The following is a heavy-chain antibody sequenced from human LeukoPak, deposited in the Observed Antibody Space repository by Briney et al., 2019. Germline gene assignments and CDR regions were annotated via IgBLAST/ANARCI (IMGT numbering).Heavy chain of an antibody. D-gene: IGHD5-18*01. CDR2: ITRGSDYI. V-gene: IGHV3-21*06. CDR1: GFTFSSYA. Sequence: GGSLRLSCAASGFTFSSYAMHWVRQAPGKGLEWVSSITRGSDYIYYADSVKGRFTISRDNAKNSLYLQMNSLRAEDTAVYYCGRNQGYTYGSVWGQGTLVTVSS. CDR3: GRNQGYTYGSV. J-gene: IGHJ4*02.